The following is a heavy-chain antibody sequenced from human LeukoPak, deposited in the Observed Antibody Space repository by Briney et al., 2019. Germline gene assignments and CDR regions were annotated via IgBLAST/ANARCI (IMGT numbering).Heavy chain of an antibody. Sequence: GGSLRLSCAASGFTFSSYSMNWVRQAPGKGLEWVSSISSSSSYIYYADSVKGRFTISRDNSKNTLYLQMNSLRAEDTAVYYCAREVGSGYSLDYWGQGTLVTVSS. CDR1: GFTFSSYS. V-gene: IGHV3-21*01. J-gene: IGHJ4*02. D-gene: IGHD3-22*01. CDR3: AREVGSGYSLDY. CDR2: ISSSSSYI.